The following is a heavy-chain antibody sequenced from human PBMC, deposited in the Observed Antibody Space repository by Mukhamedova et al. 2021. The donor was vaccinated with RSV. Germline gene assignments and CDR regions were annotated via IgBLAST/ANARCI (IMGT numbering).Heavy chain of an antibody. CDR2: ISWNSGNV. Sequence: VRQAPGKGLEWVSGISWNSGNVDYADPVRGRFTISRDNAKNSLYLQMNSLRPEDTALYYCAKDLGSGSGSYSYFDSWGQGTLVAV. D-gene: IGHD3-10*01. V-gene: IGHV3-9*01. J-gene: IGHJ4*02. CDR3: AKDLGSGSGSYSYFDS.